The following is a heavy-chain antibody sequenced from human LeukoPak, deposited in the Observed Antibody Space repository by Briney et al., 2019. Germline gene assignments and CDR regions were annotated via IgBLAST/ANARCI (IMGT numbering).Heavy chain of an antibody. D-gene: IGHD6-13*01. J-gene: IGHJ1*01. V-gene: IGHV3-21*01. Sequence: GGSLRLSCAASEFTFSSYNMNWVRQAPGKGLEWVSSISSSSKYIYYADSVKGRFTISRDNAKNSLYLQMNSLRAEDTAVYYCARGVAAAGPVQHWGQGTLVTVSS. CDR1: EFTFSSYN. CDR2: ISSSSKYI. CDR3: ARGVAAAGPVQH.